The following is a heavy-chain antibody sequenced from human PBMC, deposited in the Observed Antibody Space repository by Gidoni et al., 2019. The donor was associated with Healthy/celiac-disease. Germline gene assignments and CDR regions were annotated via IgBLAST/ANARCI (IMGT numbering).Heavy chain of an antibody. Sequence: EVQLVESGGGLIQPGGSLRLSCAASGFTVSSNYMSWVRQAPGKGLEWVSVIYSGGSTYYADSVKGRFTISRDNSNNTLYLQMNSLIAEDTAVYYCARVAIVVVPAAIRYYYMDVWGKGTTVTVSS. CDR2: IYSGGST. J-gene: IGHJ6*03. V-gene: IGHV3-53*01. D-gene: IGHD2-2*02. CDR1: GFTVSSNY. CDR3: ARVAIVVVPAAIRYYYMDV.